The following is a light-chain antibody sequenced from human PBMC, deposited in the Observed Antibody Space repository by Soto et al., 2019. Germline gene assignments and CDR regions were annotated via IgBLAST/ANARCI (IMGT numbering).Light chain of an antibody. J-gene: IGKJ4*01. CDR1: QDINSW. CDR2: VAS. V-gene: IGKV1D-16*01. CDR3: QQYNIYPLT. Sequence: DVQMTQSPSSLSASVGDRVTITCRASQDINSWLAWYQQKPGKAPKSLIYVASSLQTGVPLRFSGSGSGTVFTLTISGLQPEDSATYYCQQYNIYPLTFGGGTKVEIK.